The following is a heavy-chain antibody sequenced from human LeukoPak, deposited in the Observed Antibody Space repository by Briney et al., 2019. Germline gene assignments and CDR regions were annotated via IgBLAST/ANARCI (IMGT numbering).Heavy chain of an antibody. CDR1: GGSISSSSYY. V-gene: IGHV4-39*07. CDR3: ARSQGIAVAGAIDY. D-gene: IGHD6-19*01. CDR2: IYYSGST. Sequence: SETLSLTCTVSGGSISSSSYYWGWIRQPPGKGLEWIGSIYYSGSTYYNPSLKSRVTISVDTSKNQFSLKLSSVTAADTAVYYCARSQGIAVAGAIDYWGQGTLVTVSS. J-gene: IGHJ4*02.